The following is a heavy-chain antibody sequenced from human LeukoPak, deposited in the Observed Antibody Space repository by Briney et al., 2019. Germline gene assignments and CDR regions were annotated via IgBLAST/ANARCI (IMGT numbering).Heavy chain of an antibody. CDR1: GGSISSYY. Sequence: SETLSLTCTVSGGSISSYYWSWIRQPPGRGLEWIGYIYTSGSTNYNPSLKSRLTISVDTSKNQLSLKLSSVTAADTAVYYCARALGSPTHYGMDVWGQGTTVTVSS. CDR3: ARALGSPTHYGMDV. V-gene: IGHV4-4*09. CDR2: IYTSGST. J-gene: IGHJ6*02. D-gene: IGHD2-15*01.